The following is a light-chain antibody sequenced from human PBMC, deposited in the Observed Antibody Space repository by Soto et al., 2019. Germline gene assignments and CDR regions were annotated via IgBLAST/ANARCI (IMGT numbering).Light chain of an antibody. CDR2: AAS. CDR3: QQTYRTPLT. V-gene: IGKV1-39*01. CDR1: QGISSY. Sequence: IQLTQSPSSLSASVGDRVTITCRASQGISSYLAWYQQKPGKAPKLLIYAASTLQSGVPPRFNGSVSGTDFTLTISSLQPEDFATYYCQQTYRTPLTFGGGTKVDNK. J-gene: IGKJ4*01.